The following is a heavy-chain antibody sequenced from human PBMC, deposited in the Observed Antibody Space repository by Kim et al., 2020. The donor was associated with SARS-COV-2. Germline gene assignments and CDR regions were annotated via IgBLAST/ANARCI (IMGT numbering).Heavy chain of an antibody. J-gene: IGHJ1*01. D-gene: IGHD6-19*01. V-gene: IGHV3-7*03. CDR3: ARTVTGTTESFEY. Sequence: YKVDSVKGRFTISGDDAKNSLYLQMNSLGAEDTAVYYCARTVTGTTESFEYWGQGTLVTVSS.